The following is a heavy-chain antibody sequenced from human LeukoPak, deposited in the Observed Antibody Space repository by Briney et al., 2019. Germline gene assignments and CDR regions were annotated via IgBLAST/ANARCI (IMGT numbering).Heavy chain of an antibody. V-gene: IGHV5-51*01. Sequence: GESLKISCQVSGYSFTNYWIGWVRQMPGKGLEWMGIIYPGDSDTRYSPSFQGQVTISADKSISTAYLQWSSLKASDTAMYYCARRDGDYRTGFDPWGQGTLVTVSS. CDR1: GYSFTNYW. J-gene: IGHJ5*02. D-gene: IGHD4-17*01. CDR2: IYPGDSDT. CDR3: ARRDGDYRTGFDP.